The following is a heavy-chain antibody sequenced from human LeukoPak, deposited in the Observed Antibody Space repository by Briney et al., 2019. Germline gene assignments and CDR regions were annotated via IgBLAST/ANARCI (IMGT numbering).Heavy chain of an antibody. Sequence: GESLRLSCAASGFTFSSYAMSWVRQAPGKGLEWVSAISGSGGSTYYADSVKGRFTISRDNSKNTLYLQMNSLRAEDTAVYYCANANITMVLFDYWGQGTLVTVSS. V-gene: IGHV3-23*01. CDR2: ISGSGGST. D-gene: IGHD3-10*01. CDR3: ANANITMVLFDY. J-gene: IGHJ4*02. CDR1: GFTFSSYA.